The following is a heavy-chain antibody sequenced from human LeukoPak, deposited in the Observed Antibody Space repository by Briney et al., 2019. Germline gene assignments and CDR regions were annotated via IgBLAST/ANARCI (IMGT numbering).Heavy chain of an antibody. V-gene: IGHV4-34*01. D-gene: IGHD3-3*01. J-gene: IGHJ5*02. CDR1: GGSFSGYY. CDR3: ARERSYYDFWSGHNNWFDP. CDR2: INHSGST. Sequence: PSETLSLTCAVYGGSFSGYYWSWIRQPPGKGLEWIGEINHSGSTNYNPSLKSRVTMSVDTSKNQFSLKLSSVIAADTAVYYCARERSYYDFWSGHNNWFDPWGQGTLVTVSS.